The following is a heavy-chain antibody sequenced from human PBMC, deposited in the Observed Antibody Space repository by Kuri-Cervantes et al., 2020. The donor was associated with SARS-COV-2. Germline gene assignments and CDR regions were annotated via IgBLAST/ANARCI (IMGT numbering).Heavy chain of an antibody. Sequence: SLKISCAASGFTFDDYAMHWVRQAPGKGLEWVSGISWNSGSIGYADSVKGRFTISRDNAKNSLYLQMNSLRTEDTALYYCAKDSCSSTSCYTGIDGMDVWGQGTTVTVSS. CDR1: GFTFDDYA. J-gene: IGHJ6*02. D-gene: IGHD2-2*02. V-gene: IGHV3-9*01. CDR3: AKDSCSSTSCYTGIDGMDV. CDR2: ISWNSGSI.